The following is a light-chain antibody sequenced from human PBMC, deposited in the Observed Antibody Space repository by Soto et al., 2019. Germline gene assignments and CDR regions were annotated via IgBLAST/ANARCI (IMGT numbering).Light chain of an antibody. J-gene: IGKJ4*01. CDR1: QIVDSLY. V-gene: IGKV3-20*01. CDR3: QLYSRSPPQVI. CDR2: GAS. Sequence: EIVLTQSPGTLSLSPGERATLSCRASQIVDSLYLTWYQQKPGQAPRLLIYGASSRATGIPHRFSGSGSGTDFTLTISRLEPEDLVVYYCQLYSRSPPQVIFGGGTKVEIK.